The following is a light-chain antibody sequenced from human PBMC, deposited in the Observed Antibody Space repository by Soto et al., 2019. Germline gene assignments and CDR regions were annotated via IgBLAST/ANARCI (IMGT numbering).Light chain of an antibody. J-gene: IGKJ4*01. V-gene: IGKV3-11*01. Sequence: EIVLTQSPATLSLSPGERATLSCRASQSVSSYLAWYQQKPGQAPRLLIYDASNRATGIPARFSGSGSGTDFTLTISSLEPEDFAVYYCQQRINWPRLTLGGGTKVDIK. CDR1: QSVSSY. CDR3: QQRINWPRLT. CDR2: DAS.